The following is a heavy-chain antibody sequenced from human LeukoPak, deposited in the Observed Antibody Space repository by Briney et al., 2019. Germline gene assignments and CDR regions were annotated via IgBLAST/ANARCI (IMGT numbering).Heavy chain of an antibody. Sequence: PGGSLRLSCAASGFTFSSYGMHWVRQAPGKGLEWVAVISYDGSNKYYADSVKGRFTISRDNSKNTLFLQMSSLRAEDTAVYYCASRRGAITMIRGASRFDPWGQGTLVTVSS. CDR3: ASRRGAITMIRGASRFDP. CDR1: GFTFSSYG. V-gene: IGHV3-30*03. CDR2: ISYDGSNK. J-gene: IGHJ5*02. D-gene: IGHD3-10*01.